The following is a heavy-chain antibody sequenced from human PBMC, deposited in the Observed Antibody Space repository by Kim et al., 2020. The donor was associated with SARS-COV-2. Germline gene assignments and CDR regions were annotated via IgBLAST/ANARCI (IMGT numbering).Heavy chain of an antibody. CDR3: AKSVGATVSDAFDI. V-gene: IGHV3-23*03. D-gene: IGHD1-26*01. J-gene: IGHJ3*02. Sequence: DSVQGRFTNARDNSKNTLYLQMNSLRAEDTAVYYCAKSVGATVSDAFDIWGQGTMVTVSS.